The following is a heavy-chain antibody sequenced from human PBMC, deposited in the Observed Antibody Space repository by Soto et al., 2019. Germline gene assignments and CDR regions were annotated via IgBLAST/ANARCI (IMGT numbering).Heavy chain of an antibody. J-gene: IGHJ4*02. CDR2: ISAYKGNT. Sequence: ASVKVSCKASGYTFTSYGISWVRQAPGQGLEWMGWISAYKGNTNYAQKLQGRVTMTTDTSTSTAYMELRSLRSDDTAVYYCARDLELTTYFDYWGQGTLVTVSS. CDR3: ARDLELTTYFDY. CDR1: GYTFTSYG. V-gene: IGHV1-18*01. D-gene: IGHD1-7*01.